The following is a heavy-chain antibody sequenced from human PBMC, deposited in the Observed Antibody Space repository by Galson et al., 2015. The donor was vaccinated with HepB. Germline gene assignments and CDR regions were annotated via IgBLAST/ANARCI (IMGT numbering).Heavy chain of an antibody. V-gene: IGHV3-30-3*01. CDR1: GFTFSRYA. Sequence: SLRLSCAASGFTFSRYAMHWVRQAPGKGLEWVAAISHDGSHKYYADSVKGRFTISRDNSKNTLYLQMNSLRAEDTALYYCARYCSSTSCFIGLDYWGQGTLVTVSS. CDR2: ISHDGSHK. CDR3: ARYCSSTSCFIGLDY. J-gene: IGHJ4*02. D-gene: IGHD2-2*01.